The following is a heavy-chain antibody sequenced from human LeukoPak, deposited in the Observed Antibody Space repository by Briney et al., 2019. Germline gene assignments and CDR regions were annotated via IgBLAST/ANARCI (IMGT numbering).Heavy chain of an antibody. CDR2: ISGSGGST. CDR3: AKGGGKELLWFGESTDLGYYYGMDV. D-gene: IGHD3-10*01. Sequence: GGSLRLSCAASGFTFSSYAMSWVRQAPGKGLEWVSAISGSGGSTYYADSVKGRFTISRDNSKNTLYLQMNSLRAEDTAVYYCAKGGGKELLWFGESTDLGYYYGMDVWGQGTTVTVSS. V-gene: IGHV3-23*01. CDR1: GFTFSSYA. J-gene: IGHJ6*02.